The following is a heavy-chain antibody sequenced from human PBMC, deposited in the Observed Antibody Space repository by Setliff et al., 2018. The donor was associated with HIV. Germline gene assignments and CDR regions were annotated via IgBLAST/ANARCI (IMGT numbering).Heavy chain of an antibody. J-gene: IGHJ1*01. V-gene: IGHV1-69*13. Sequence: ASVKVSCKASGVTFNYSFITWVRQAPGQGLEWMGGVVPTINEATYAQKFQGRVTITADESATTVYMEMSGLTSEDTAIYYCARGADASGYFYREYFQHWGQGTLVTVS. D-gene: IGHD3-22*01. CDR1: GVTFNYSF. CDR3: ARGADASGYFYREYFQH. CDR2: VVPTINEA.